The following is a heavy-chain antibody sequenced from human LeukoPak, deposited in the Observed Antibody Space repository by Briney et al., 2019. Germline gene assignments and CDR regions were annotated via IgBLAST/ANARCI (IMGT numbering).Heavy chain of an antibody. CDR1: GGYISGYY. J-gene: IGHJ3*02. CDR2: MFYSGNT. V-gene: IGHV4-59*01. Sequence: PSETLSLTCSVSGGYISGYYWTWIRQSPGKGLEWIGNMFYSGNTNYNPSLKSRVTMAVDTSKNQFSLKLSSVTAADTAVYYCARDLTVNDAFDIWGQGTMVTVSS. CDR3: ARDLTVNDAFDI. D-gene: IGHD7-27*01.